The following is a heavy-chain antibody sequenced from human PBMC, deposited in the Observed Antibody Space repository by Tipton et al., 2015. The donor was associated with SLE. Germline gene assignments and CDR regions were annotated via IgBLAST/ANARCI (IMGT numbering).Heavy chain of an antibody. CDR3: ARGIDCLGCFQH. V-gene: IGHV1-8*01. CDR2: MNPSSGQT. D-gene: IGHD2-21*01. J-gene: IGHJ1*01. Sequence: QLVQSGAEVKKPGASVKVSCKASGYTFTNHNLNWVRQATGQGLEWMGWMNPSSGQTGYAQKFQGRVTMTRDTSISTAYMELSRLRSDDTAVYYCARGIDCLGCFQHWGQGTLVTVSS. CDR1: GYTFTNHN.